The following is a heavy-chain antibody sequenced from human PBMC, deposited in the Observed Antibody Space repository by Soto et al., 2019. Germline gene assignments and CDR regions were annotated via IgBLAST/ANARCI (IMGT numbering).Heavy chain of an antibody. CDR2: VYFNGKT. V-gene: IGHV4-39*01. CDR3: ARQASY. J-gene: IGHJ4*02. CDR1: VFSISATSYY. Sequence: QLQLQESGQGLGKPPKTLSLPCNFPVFSISATSYYWGWIRQPPGKGLEWIGTVYFNGKTFYNPSLKSRLTISVDRSKNQISLRLTSVTAADTAVYYCARQASYWGQGTLVAVSS.